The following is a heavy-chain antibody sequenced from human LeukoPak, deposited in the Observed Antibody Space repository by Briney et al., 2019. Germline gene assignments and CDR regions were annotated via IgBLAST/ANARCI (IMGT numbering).Heavy chain of an antibody. Sequence: ASVMVSCKASGYTFTIYGINWVRQAPGQGLEWMGWINTNTGNPTYAQGFTGRFVFSLDTSVSTTYLQISSLKAEDTAVYYCARDPGDDLVVPGDPWGQGTLVTVSS. D-gene: IGHD2-2*01. CDR3: ARDPGDDLVVPGDP. J-gene: IGHJ5*02. CDR2: INTNTGNP. CDR1: GYTFTIYG. V-gene: IGHV7-4-1*02.